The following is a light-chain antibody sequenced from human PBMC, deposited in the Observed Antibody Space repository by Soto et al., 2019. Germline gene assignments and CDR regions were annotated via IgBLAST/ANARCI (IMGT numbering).Light chain of an antibody. V-gene: IGKV1-5*01. CDR3: QHYSGYPWT. CDR1: QSISSW. J-gene: IGKJ1*01. Sequence: DIQMTQSPSTLSASVGDRVTITCRASQSISSWLAWYQQKPGKAPKLLIYDASSLESGVPSRFSGSESGTEFTLTTSSLQPDDFATYYCQHYSGYPWTFGQGTKVEI. CDR2: DAS.